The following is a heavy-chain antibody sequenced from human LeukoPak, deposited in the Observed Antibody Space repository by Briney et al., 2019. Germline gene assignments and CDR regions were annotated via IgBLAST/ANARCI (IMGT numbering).Heavy chain of an antibody. CDR3: ARVGSTSCPN. CDR1: GFTFNSYA. Sequence: GGSLRLSCAAFGFTFNSYAMHWVRQAPGKGLEWVAVISYDGSNKYYADSVKGRFTISRDNSKNTLYLQMNSLRAEDTAVYYCARVGSTSCPNWGQGTLVTVSS. CDR2: ISYDGSNK. V-gene: IGHV3-30*04. J-gene: IGHJ4*02. D-gene: IGHD2-2*01.